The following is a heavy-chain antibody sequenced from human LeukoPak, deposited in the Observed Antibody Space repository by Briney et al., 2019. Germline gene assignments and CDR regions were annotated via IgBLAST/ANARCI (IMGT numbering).Heavy chain of an antibody. CDR3: ARDSSPSPNWLSFDY. CDR1: GGSISSGDYY. CDR2: IYYSGST. D-gene: IGHD3-9*01. V-gene: IGHV4-30-4*01. J-gene: IGHJ4*02. Sequence: SETLSLTCTVSGGSISSGDYYWSWIRQPPGKGLEWIGYIYYSGSTYYNPSLKSRVTISVDTSKNQFSLKLSSVAAADTAVYYCARDSSPSPNWLSFDYWGQGTLVTISS.